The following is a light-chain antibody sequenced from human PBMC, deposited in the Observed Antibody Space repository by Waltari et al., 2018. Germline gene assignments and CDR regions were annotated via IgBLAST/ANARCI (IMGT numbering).Light chain of an antibody. CDR1: SSDVGGYNY. CDR2: EVS. V-gene: IGLV2-14*01. CDR3: SSYTSSSTV. J-gene: IGLJ1*01. Sequence: QSALTQPASVSGSPGQSITISCTGTSSDVGGYNYVSWYQQHPGKAPKLMIYEVSNRTSGVAHRFSGTKSGNTASLTISGLQAEDEGDYYCSSYTSSSTVFGTVTKVTVL.